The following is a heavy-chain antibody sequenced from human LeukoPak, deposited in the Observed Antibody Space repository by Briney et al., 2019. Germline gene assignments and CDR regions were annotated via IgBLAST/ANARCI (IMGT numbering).Heavy chain of an antibody. V-gene: IGHV4-59*08. CDR3: ARHGGYHSPIDY. D-gene: IGHD3-22*01. J-gene: IGHJ4*02. Sequence: PSETLSLTCTVSAGSITNYYWSWIRQPPGKGLEWIGYIYYTGSTNYNPSLKSRASISVDTSKNQFSLKLSSVTAADTAVYYCARHGGYHSPIDYWGQGTLVTVSS. CDR1: AGSITNYY. CDR2: IYYTGST.